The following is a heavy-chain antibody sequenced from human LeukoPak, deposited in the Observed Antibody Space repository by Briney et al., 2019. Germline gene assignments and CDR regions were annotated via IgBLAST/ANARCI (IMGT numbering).Heavy chain of an antibody. D-gene: IGHD1-26*01. J-gene: IGHJ4*02. CDR1: GYTFTSSY. CDR3: ARESSGSYFDY. Sequence: ASVKVSCKASGYTFTSSYMHWVRQAPGQGLEWIGIINPSGGSTSYAQKFQGRVTMTRDMSTSTVYMELSSLRSEDTAVYYCARESSGSYFDYWGQGTLDTVSS. V-gene: IGHV1-46*01. CDR2: INPSGGST.